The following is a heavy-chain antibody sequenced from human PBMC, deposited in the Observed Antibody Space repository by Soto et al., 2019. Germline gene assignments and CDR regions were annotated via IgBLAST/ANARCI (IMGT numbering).Heavy chain of an antibody. CDR1: GFIFGHYA. CDR2: ISGRGDST. J-gene: IGHJ6*02. D-gene: IGHD5-12*01. V-gene: IGHV3-23*01. CDR3: ARDNSGYDYWDRYFYYGMDV. Sequence: GGSLRLSCAGSGFIFGHYAMTWVRQAPGKGLEWISAISGRGDSTYYADAVKGRFTISRDNSKSIAYLQMNSLKTEDTAVYYCARDNSGYDYWDRYFYYGMDVWGLGTTVTVSS.